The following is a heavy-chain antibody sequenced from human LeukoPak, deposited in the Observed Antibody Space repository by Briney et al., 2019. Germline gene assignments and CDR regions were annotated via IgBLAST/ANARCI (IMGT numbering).Heavy chain of an antibody. CDR1: GFIFSDYA. Sequence: GGSLRLSCAASGFIFSDYAMTWVRQAPGKGLEWVSSISGRGTHIYYADSVKGRFTISRDDSRSVVYLQMNFLSAEDTAVYYCARSGVATCHYWGQGILVTVSS. CDR3: ARSGVATCHY. D-gene: IGHD2-15*01. J-gene: IGHJ4*02. CDR2: ISGRGTHI. V-gene: IGHV3-21*04.